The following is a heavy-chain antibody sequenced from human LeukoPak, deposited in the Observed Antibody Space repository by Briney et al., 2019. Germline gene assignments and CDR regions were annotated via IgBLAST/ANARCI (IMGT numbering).Heavy chain of an antibody. J-gene: IGHJ6*03. CDR2: MNPTSGDT. CDR1: GGTFSSYA. Sequence: EASVKVSCKASGGTFSSYAISWVRQAPGQGLEWMGWMNPTSGDTGYAQKFQGRVTMTRSMSRNTAYMELSRLRSEDTAVYFCARVVMKAFYYYYMDVWGKGTTIIISS. CDR3: ARVVMKAFYYYYMDV. D-gene: IGHD2-21*01. V-gene: IGHV1-8*02.